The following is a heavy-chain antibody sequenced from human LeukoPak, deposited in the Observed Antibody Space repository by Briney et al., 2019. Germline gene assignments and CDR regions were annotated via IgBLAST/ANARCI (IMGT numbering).Heavy chain of an antibody. CDR3: ARSPSYSYGSVSWYFDL. V-gene: IGHV4-39*07. CDR1: GGSISSSSYY. D-gene: IGHD3-10*01. J-gene: IGHJ2*01. Sequence: SETLSLTCTVSGGSISSSSYYWGWIRQPPGKGLEWIGSIYYSGNTFYNPSLKRRVTISVDTSKNHFSLKLSSVTAADTAVYYCARSPSYSYGSVSWYFDLWGRGTLVTVSS. CDR2: IYYSGNT.